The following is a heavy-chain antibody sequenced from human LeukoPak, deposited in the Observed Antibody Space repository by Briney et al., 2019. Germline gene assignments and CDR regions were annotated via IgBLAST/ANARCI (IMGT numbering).Heavy chain of an antibody. CDR3: AKRGVVIRVILVGFHKEAYYFDS. J-gene: IGHJ4*02. CDR2: FSASGGST. D-gene: IGHD3-10*01. Sequence: GGSLRLSCAISGITLSNYGMSWVRQPPGKGLEWAAGFSASGGSTNYADSVKGRFTISRDNPKNTLYLQMNSLRAEDTAVYFCAKRGVVIRVILVGFHKEAYYFDSWGQGALVTVSS. CDR1: GITLSNYG. V-gene: IGHV3-23*01.